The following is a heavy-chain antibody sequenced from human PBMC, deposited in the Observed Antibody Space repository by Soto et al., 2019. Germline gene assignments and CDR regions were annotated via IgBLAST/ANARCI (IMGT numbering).Heavy chain of an antibody. D-gene: IGHD4-17*01. V-gene: IGHV1-69*12. J-gene: IGHJ6*02. CDR3: ARGGYGDCGYYYYGMDV. CDR2: VIPIFGTA. Sequence: QVQLVQSGAEVKKPGSSVKVSCKASGGTFSSYAISWVRQAPGQGLEWMGGVIPIFGTANYAQKFQGRVTITADESTSKAYMERSRLRSEDTAVYYCARGGYGDCGYYYYGMDVWGQGTTDTVSS. CDR1: GGTFSSYA.